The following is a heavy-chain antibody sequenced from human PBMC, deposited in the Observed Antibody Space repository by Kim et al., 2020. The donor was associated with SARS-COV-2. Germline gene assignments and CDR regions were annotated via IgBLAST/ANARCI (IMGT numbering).Heavy chain of an antibody. CDR2: INAGNGNT. J-gene: IGHJ4*02. Sequence: ASVKVSCKASGYTFTSYAMHWVRQAPGQRLEWMGWINAGNGNTKYSQKFQGRVTITRDTSASTAYMELSSLRSEDTAVYYCARHVLMVYAIGAGFDYWGQGTLVTVSS. CDR1: GYTFTSYA. D-gene: IGHD2-8*01. CDR3: ARHVLMVYAIGAGFDY. V-gene: IGHV1-3*01.